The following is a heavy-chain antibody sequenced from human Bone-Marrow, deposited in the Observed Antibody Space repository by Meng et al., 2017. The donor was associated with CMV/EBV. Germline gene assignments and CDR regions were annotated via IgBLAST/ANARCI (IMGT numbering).Heavy chain of an antibody. CDR1: GGSFSGYY. J-gene: IGHJ5*02. CDR3: ARRTPLIPHGFDP. Sequence: SETLSLTCAVYGGSFSGYYWSWIRQPPGKGLEWIGEINHSGSTNYNPSLKSRVTISVDTSKNQFSLKLSSVTAADTAVYYCARRTPLIPHGFDPWGQGTLVTVSS. V-gene: IGHV4-34*01. D-gene: IGHD1-14*01. CDR2: INHSGST.